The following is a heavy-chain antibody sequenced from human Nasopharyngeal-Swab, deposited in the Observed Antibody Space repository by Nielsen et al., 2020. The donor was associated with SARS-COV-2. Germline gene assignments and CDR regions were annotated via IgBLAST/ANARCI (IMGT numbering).Heavy chain of an antibody. J-gene: IGHJ5*02. Sequence: GESLKISCKTSGYNFANYWIGWVRQRPGKGLEWMGIIYPGNSETRYNPSFQGQVVVSADRSTNIAYLQFNSLRASDTAMYYCAGRAARDGYNYGIDPWGRGTLVTVYS. V-gene: IGHV5-51*01. CDR3: AGRAARDGYNYGIDP. CDR2: IYPGNSET. D-gene: IGHD5-24*01. CDR1: GYNFANYW.